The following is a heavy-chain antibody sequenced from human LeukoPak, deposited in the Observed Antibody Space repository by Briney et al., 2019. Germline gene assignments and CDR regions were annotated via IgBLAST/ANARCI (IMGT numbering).Heavy chain of an antibody. V-gene: IGHV3-21*01. CDR3: ARDHVSTHYYYYMDV. CDR2: ISSSSSYI. J-gene: IGHJ6*03. Sequence: PGGSLRLSCAASGFTFSSYSMNWVRQAPGKGLEWVSSISSSSSYIYYADSVKGRFTISRDNAKNSLYLQMNSLRAEDTAVYYCARDHVSTHYYYYMDVSGKGTTVTVSS. CDR1: GFTFSSYS. D-gene: IGHD5/OR15-5a*01.